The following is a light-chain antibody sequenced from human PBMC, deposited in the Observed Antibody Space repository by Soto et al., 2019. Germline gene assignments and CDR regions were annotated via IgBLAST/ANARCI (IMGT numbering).Light chain of an antibody. CDR3: SSYTTSNTRQIV. J-gene: IGLJ1*01. CDR2: DVS. CDR1: SSDVVGYNY. Sequence: QSDLTQPASVSGSPGQSITISCTGTSSDVVGYNYVSWYQQHPGKAPKFMIYDVSNRPSGVSNRFSGSKSGNTASLTISGLQAEDEADYYCSSYTTSNTRQIVFGTGTKVTVL. V-gene: IGLV2-14*01.